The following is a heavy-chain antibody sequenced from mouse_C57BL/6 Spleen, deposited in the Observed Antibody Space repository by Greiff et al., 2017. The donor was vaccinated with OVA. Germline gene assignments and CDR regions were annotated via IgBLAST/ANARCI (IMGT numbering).Heavy chain of an antibody. Sequence: QVQLQQPGAELVKPGASVKLSCKASGFTFTSYGMHWVKQRPGRGLEWVGRIDHISGGTKYTEPLKSKATLTVDKPSSTAYMQLSSLTSEDSAVYYCAREGGGTFAYWGQGTLVTVSA. CDR3: AREGGGTFAY. D-gene: IGHD1-1*02. J-gene: IGHJ3*01. CDR2: IDHISGGT. V-gene: IGHV1-72*01. CDR1: GFTFTSYG.